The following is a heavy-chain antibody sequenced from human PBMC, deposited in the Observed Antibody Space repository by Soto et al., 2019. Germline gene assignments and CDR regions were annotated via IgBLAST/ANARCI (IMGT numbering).Heavy chain of an antibody. D-gene: IGHD3-22*01. CDR3: ARHSGIHYDYDSSGSADVLEI. CDR2: IYPGDSDA. V-gene: IGHV5-51*01. Sequence: GESLKISCKGSGYSFPTYWLAWVRQMPGKGLEWMGIIYPGDSDARYSPSFQGQVTMSADKSINTAYLQWSSLKASDTAMYFCARHSGIHYDYDSSGSADVLEIWGQVTMVTVS. J-gene: IGHJ3*02. CDR1: GYSFPTYW.